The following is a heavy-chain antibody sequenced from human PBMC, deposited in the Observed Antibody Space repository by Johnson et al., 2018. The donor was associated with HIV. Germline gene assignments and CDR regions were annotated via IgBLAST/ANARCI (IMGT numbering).Heavy chain of an antibody. CDR2: IYSDGST. Sequence: VQLVESGGGLVQPGGSLRLSCAASGFTVSGNYMNWVRQAPGKGLEWVSVIYSDGSTYYADSVKGRFSISRDNSKNTLFLQLNSLRAEDTAVYYCGRAKGNSYYGSGHDAFDVWGQGTMVTVSS. V-gene: IGHV3-66*02. CDR1: GFTVSGNY. CDR3: GRAKGNSYYGSGHDAFDV. J-gene: IGHJ3*01. D-gene: IGHD3-10*01.